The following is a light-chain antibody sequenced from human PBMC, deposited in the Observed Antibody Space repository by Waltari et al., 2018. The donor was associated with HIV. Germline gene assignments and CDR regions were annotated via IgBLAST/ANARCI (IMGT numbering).Light chain of an antibody. CDR2: DAS. V-gene: IGKV3D-20*01. Sequence: EIVLTQSPATLSLSPGERATLSCGASQRVSSSYLAWYQQKPGLAPSLLIYDASRRATGIPDRFSGSGSGTDFTLTISRLEPEDFAVYYCQQYGSSLHSFGQGTKLEIK. J-gene: IGKJ2*03. CDR3: QQYGSSLHS. CDR1: QRVSSSY.